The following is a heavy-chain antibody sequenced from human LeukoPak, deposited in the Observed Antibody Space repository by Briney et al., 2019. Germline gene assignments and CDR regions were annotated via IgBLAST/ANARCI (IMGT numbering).Heavy chain of an antibody. Sequence: ASVKVPCKTSGYSFSDNYMHWVRQAPGQGLEWMGWINPNSGDTNYAQKFQGRVTMTRDASISTVYLELSRLRSDDTAVYYCVREVYGDSSFDYWGQGTLATVSS. D-gene: IGHD4-17*01. CDR2: INPNSGDT. J-gene: IGHJ4*02. V-gene: IGHV1-2*02. CDR3: VREVYGDSSFDY. CDR1: GYSFSDNY.